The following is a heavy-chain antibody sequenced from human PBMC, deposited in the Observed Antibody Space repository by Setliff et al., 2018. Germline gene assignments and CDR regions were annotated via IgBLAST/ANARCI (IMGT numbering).Heavy chain of an antibody. Sequence: EPLSLTCTVSGGSISSSSYYWGWIRQPPGKGLEWIGSIYYSGSTYYNPSLKSRVTISVDTSKNQFSLKLSSVTAADTAVYYCARDPLGEIAVAGHDAFDIWGQGTMVTVSS. CDR1: GGSISSSSYY. J-gene: IGHJ3*02. D-gene: IGHD6-19*01. CDR2: IYYSGST. CDR3: ARDPLGEIAVAGHDAFDI. V-gene: IGHV4-39*07.